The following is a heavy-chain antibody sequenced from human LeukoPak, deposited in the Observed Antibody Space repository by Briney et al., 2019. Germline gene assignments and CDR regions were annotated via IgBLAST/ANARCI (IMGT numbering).Heavy chain of an antibody. V-gene: IGHV1-2*04. D-gene: IGHD4-17*01. Sequence: ASVKVSCKASGYTFTGYYMHWVRQAPGQGLEWMGWINPNSGGTNYAQKFQGWVTMTRDTSISTAYMELSRLRSDDTAVYYCARGDYGDYVRPYYYYYYGMDVWGQGTTVTVSS. CDR1: GYTFTGYY. J-gene: IGHJ6*02. CDR2: INPNSGGT. CDR3: ARGDYGDYVRPYYYYYYGMDV.